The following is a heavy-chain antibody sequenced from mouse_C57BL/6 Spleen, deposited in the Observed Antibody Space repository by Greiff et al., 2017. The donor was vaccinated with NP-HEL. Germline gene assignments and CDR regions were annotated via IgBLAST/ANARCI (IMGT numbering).Heavy chain of an antibody. J-gene: IGHJ3*01. D-gene: IGHD1-1*01. Sequence: EVQGVESGGGLVKPGGSLKLSCAASGFTFSSYAMSWVRQTPEKRLEWVATISDGGSYTYYPDNVKGRFTISRDNAKNNLYLQMSHLKSEDTAMYYCARDIGSEAYWGQGTLVTVSA. CDR3: ARDIGSEAY. CDR2: ISDGGSYT. V-gene: IGHV5-4*01. CDR1: GFTFSSYA.